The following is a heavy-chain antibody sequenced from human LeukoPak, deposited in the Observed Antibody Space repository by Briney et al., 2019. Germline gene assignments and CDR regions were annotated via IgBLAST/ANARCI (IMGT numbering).Heavy chain of an antibody. CDR1: GYSISSGYY. D-gene: IGHD3-10*01. V-gene: IGHV4-38-2*02. CDR2: IYHSGST. J-gene: IGHJ6*02. CDR3: ARDHLLPYGSGSYSLYYYYGMDV. Sequence: SETLSLTCTVSGYSISSGYYWGWIRQPPGKGLEWIGSIYHSGSTYYNPSLKSRVTISVDTSKNQFSLKLSSVTAADTAVYYCARDHLLPYGSGSYSLYYYYGMDVWGQGTTVTVSS.